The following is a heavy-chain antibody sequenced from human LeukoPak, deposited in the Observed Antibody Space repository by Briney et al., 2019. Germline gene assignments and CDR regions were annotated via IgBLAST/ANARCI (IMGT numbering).Heavy chain of an antibody. CDR3: ARHRRGSYYCFDY. V-gene: IGHV4-39*01. CDR2: IYYSGST. J-gene: IGHJ4*02. CDR1: GGSISSSSYY. Sequence: SETLSLTCTVSGGSISSSSYYWGWMRQPPGKGLEWIGSIYYSGSTYYNPSLKSRVTISVDTSKNQFSLKLSSVTAADTAVYYCARHRRGSYYCFDYWGQGTLVTVS. D-gene: IGHD1-26*01.